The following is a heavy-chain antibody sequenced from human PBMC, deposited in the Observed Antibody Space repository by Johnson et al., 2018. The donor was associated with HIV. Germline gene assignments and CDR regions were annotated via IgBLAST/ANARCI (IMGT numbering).Heavy chain of an antibody. D-gene: IGHD6-13*01. CDR3: ARGRIATGGMRGGAFDV. CDR2: IWYDGSNK. CDR1: GFSFSSYG. V-gene: IGHV3-33*08. J-gene: IGHJ3*01. Sequence: QVQLVESGGGVVQPGRSLRLSCAASGFSFSSYGMHWVRQAPGKGLEWEAVIWYDGSNKYYADSVKGRFTISRDNSTLYLQMNSLRVEDTAVYYCARGRIATGGMRGGAFDVWGQGTMVTVSS.